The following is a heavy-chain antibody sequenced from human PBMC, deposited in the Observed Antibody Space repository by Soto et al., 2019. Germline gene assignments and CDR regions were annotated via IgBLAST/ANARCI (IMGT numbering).Heavy chain of an antibody. CDR2: IIPIFSTA. D-gene: IGHD2-15*01. Sequence: SVKVSCKASGGTFSSYAISWVRQAPGQGLEWMGGIIPIFSTANYAQKFQGRVTITADESTSTAYMEVSSLRSEDTAVYYCARDYCSGGSCYYGSYWFDPWGQGTLVTVSS. CDR1: GGTFSSYA. J-gene: IGHJ5*02. CDR3: ARDYCSGGSCYYGSYWFDP. V-gene: IGHV1-69*13.